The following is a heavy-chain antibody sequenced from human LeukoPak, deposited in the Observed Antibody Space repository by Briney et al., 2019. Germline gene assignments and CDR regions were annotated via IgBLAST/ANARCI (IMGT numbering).Heavy chain of an antibody. Sequence: SETLSLTCTISSGSIGSFYWSWIRQPPGKGLEWIGYINFSGNTNYNSALKSRVTISIDTSKNQFSLKLNSVTAADTAVYYCTRGGSADPFEHWGQGTLVTVSS. CDR2: INFSGNT. J-gene: IGHJ4*02. CDR3: TRGGSADPFEH. V-gene: IGHV4-59*08. CDR1: SGSIGSFY. D-gene: IGHD1-26*01.